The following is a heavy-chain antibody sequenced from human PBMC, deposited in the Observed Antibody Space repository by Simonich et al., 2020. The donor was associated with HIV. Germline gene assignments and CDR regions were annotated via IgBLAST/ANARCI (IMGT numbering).Heavy chain of an antibody. CDR1: GGSCRGYY. CDR2: INHSGST. CDR3: ARRHPTTVTTPYFDY. D-gene: IGHD4-17*01. Sequence: QVQLQQWGAGLLKPSETLSLTCAVYGGSCRGYYWGWIRQPPGKGLEWIGEINHSGSTNYNPSLKSRGTISVDTSKNQFSLKLSSVTAADTAVYYCARRHPTTVTTPYFDYWGQGTLVTVSS. V-gene: IGHV4-34*01. J-gene: IGHJ4*02.